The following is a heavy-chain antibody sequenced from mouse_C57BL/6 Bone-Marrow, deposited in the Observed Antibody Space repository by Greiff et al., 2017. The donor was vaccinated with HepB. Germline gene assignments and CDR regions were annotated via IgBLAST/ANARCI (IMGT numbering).Heavy chain of an antibody. J-gene: IGHJ4*01. V-gene: IGHV1-52*01. D-gene: IGHD2-5*01. CDR3: AREETYYSNPNYYAMDY. CDR1: GYTFTSYW. Sequence: QVQLQQSGAELVRPGSSVKLSCKASGYTFTSYWMHWVKQRPIQGLEWIGNIDPSDSETHYNQKFKDKATLTVDKSSSTAYMQPSSLTSEDSAVYYCAREETYYSNPNYYAMDYWGQGTSVTVSS. CDR2: IDPSDSET.